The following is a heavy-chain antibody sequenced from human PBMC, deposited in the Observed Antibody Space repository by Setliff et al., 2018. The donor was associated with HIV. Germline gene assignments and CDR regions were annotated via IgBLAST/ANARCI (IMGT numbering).Heavy chain of an antibody. Sequence: PGGSLRLSCAASGFTFSSYGMHWVRQAPGKGLEWVAVIWYDGSNKYYADSVKGRFTISRDNSKNTLYLQMNSLRAEDTAVYYCAKDGPQPPHYYYMDVWGKGTTVTVSS. V-gene: IGHV3-30*02. J-gene: IGHJ6*03. CDR1: GFTFSSYG. CDR3: AKDGPQPPHYYYMDV. CDR2: IWYDGSNK.